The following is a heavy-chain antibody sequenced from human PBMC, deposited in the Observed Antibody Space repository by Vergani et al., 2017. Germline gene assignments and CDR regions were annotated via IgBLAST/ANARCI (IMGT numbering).Heavy chain of an antibody. D-gene: IGHD2-2*01. CDR3: AKGGVVVPAAIAPFDY. CDR1: GFTFSDYY. Sequence: VQLVESGGGLVKPGGSLRLSCAASGFTFSDYYMSWIRQAPGKGLEWVSVIYSGGSSTYYADSVKGRFTISRDNSKNTLYLQMNSLRAEDTAVYYCAKGGVVVPAAIAPFDYWGQGTLVTVSS. V-gene: IGHV3-23*03. J-gene: IGHJ4*02. CDR2: IYSGGSST.